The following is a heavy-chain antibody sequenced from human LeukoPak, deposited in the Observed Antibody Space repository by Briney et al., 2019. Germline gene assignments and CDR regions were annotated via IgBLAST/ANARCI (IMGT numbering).Heavy chain of an antibody. CDR2: IYYSGST. V-gene: IGHV4-31*03. J-gene: IGHJ3*02. CDR1: GGSISSGGYY. D-gene: IGHD1-26*01. Sequence: SQTLSLTCTVSGGSISSGGYYWSWIRQLPGKGLEWIGYIYYSGSTYYNPSLKSRVTISVDTSKNQFSLKLSSVTAADTAVYYCARDSYPDDASDIWGQGTMVTVSS. CDR3: ARDSYPDDASDI.